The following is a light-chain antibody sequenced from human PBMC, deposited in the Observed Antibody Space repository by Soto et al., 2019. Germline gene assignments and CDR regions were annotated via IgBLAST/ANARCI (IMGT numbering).Light chain of an antibody. J-gene: IGKJ5*01. CDR2: AAS. CDR1: QTISSW. CDR3: QQSYSTPIT. V-gene: IGKV1-39*01. Sequence: DIQMTQSPSTLSASVEERVTTSCRASQTISSWLAWYQQKPGKVPKLLIYAASTLQSGVPSRFSGSGSGTDFTLTISSLQPEDFATYYCQQSYSTPITFGQGTRLEIK.